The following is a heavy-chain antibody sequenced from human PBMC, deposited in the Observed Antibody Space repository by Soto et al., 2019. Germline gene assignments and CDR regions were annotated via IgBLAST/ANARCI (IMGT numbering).Heavy chain of an antibody. CDR1: GFTFSSYE. CDR2: ISSSGSTI. CDR3: ARVWGYCSSTSCYTPYGMDV. J-gene: IGHJ6*02. V-gene: IGHV3-48*03. Sequence: GGSLRLSCAASGFTFSSYEMNWVRQAPGKGLEWVSYISSSGSTIYYADSVKGRFTISRDNAKNSLYLQMNSLRAEDTAVYYCARVWGYCSSTSCYTPYGMDVWGQGTTVTVS. D-gene: IGHD2-2*02.